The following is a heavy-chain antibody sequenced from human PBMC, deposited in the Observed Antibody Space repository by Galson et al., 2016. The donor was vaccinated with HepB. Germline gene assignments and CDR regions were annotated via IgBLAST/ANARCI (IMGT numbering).Heavy chain of an antibody. CDR2: ISWDSETI. J-gene: IGHJ4*02. CDR3: VKDRRVTTGVFES. Sequence: SLRLSCAASGFAFDEYALHWVRQGPGKGLEWVSGISWDSETIDYVDSVRGRFRISRDNAEKSLFLQMNSLRQEDTGVYYCVKDRRVTTGVFESWGQRTLVVVSS. CDR1: GFAFDEYA. V-gene: IGHV3-9*01. D-gene: IGHD4-23*01.